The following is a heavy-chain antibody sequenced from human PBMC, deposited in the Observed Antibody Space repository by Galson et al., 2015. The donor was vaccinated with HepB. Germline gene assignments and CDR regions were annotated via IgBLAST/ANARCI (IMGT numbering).Heavy chain of an antibody. CDR1: GYTFTSYA. CDR3: ARGVGGSNDYGSGSNMDV. J-gene: IGHJ6*03. V-gene: IGHV7-4-1*02. CDR2: INTNTGNP. D-gene: IGHD3-10*01. Sequence: SVKVSCKASGYTFTSYAMNWVRQAPGKGLEWMGWINTNTGNPTYAQGFTGRFVFSLDTAVSTAYLQISSLKAEDTAVYYCARGVGGSNDYGSGSNMDVWGKGTTVTVSS.